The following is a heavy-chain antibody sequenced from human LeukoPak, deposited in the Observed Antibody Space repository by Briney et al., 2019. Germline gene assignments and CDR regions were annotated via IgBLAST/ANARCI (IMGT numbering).Heavy chain of an antibody. Sequence: ASVKVSCMASGYTFTSYYMHWVRQAPGQGLEWMGIINPSGGSTSYAQKFQGRVTMTRDTSTSTVYMELSSLRSEDTAVYYCIYDSSGYYYDYWGQGTLVTVSS. CDR2: INPSGGST. J-gene: IGHJ4*02. D-gene: IGHD3-22*01. V-gene: IGHV1-46*01. CDR1: GYTFTSYY. CDR3: IYDSSGYYYDY.